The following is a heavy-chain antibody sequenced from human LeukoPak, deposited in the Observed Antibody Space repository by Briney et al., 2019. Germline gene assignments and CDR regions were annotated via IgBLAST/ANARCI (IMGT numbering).Heavy chain of an antibody. CDR1: GRSLSSLY. D-gene: IGHD6-13*01. Sequence: SETLSLTCTVSGRSLSSLYWRWIRHPPRRVMEWIGYIYTSGSTNYNPSLKSRVTISVDTSKNQFSLKLSSVTAADTAVYYCARHATGSGIAAEGDKFDPWGQGTLVTVSS. CDR2: IYTSGST. J-gene: IGHJ5*02. V-gene: IGHV4-4*09. CDR3: ARHATGSGIAAEGDKFDP.